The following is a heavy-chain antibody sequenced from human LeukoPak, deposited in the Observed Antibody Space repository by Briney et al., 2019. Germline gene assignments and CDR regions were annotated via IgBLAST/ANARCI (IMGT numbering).Heavy chain of an antibody. J-gene: IGHJ3*02. CDR2: ISSSSSTI. V-gene: IGHV3-48*01. CDR1: GFTFSSYS. Sequence: PGGSLRLSCAASGFTFSSYSMNWIRQAPGKGLEWVSYISSSSSTIYYADSVKGRFTISRDNAKNSLYLQMNRLRAEDTAVYYCARDRTGYSGSYYGAFDIWGQGTMVTVSS. CDR3: ARDRTGYSGSYYGAFDI. D-gene: IGHD1-26*01.